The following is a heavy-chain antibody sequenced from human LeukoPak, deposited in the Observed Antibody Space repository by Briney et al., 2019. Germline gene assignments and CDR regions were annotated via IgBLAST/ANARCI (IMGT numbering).Heavy chain of an antibody. J-gene: IGHJ4*02. D-gene: IGHD4-17*01. V-gene: IGHV4-38-2*02. CDR3: ASVVTVTTTFDY. Sequence: SETLSLTCTASGYSISSGYYWGWIRQPPGKGLEWIGSIYHSGSTYYNPSLKSRVTISVDTSKNQFPLKLSSVTAADTAVYYCASVVTVTTTFDYWGQGTLVTVSS. CDR2: IYHSGST. CDR1: GYSISSGYY.